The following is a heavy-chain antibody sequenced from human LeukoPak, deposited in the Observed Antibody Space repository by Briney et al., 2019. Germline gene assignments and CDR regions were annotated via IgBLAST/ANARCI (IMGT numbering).Heavy chain of an antibody. D-gene: IGHD3-10*01. CDR1: GFTFGTYW. CDR3: AKDRRAGSYDY. V-gene: IGHV3-23*01. Sequence: GGSLRLSCTASGFTFGTYWMTWVRQAPGKGLEWVSAISGSGGNTYYADSVKGRFTISRDNSKNTLYLQMNSLRAEDTAVYYCAKDRRAGSYDYWGQGTLVTVSS. J-gene: IGHJ4*02. CDR2: ISGSGGNT.